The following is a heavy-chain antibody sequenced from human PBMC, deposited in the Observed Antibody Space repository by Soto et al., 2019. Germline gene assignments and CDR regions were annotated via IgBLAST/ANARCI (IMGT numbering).Heavy chain of an antibody. CDR3: ARADYSNPNYVYYYMDV. V-gene: IGHV4-59*01. CDR1: GVSISSYY. CDR2: IYYSGST. D-gene: IGHD4-4*01. J-gene: IGHJ6*03. Sequence: QVQLQESGPGLVKPSETLSLTCTVSGVSISSYYWTWIRQPPGKGLEWIGYIYYSGSTNYNPSLKSRVTISVDTSKNQFSLKLSSVTAADTAVYYCARADYSNPNYVYYYMDVWGKGTTVTVSS.